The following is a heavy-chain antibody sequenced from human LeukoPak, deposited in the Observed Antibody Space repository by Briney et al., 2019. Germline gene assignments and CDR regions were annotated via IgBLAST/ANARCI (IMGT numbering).Heavy chain of an antibody. Sequence: SETLSLTCTVSGGSISSYYWGWIRQPPGKGLEWIGYIHYTGRTDYSPSLKSRVSLSVDLSKNQFSLELTSVTAADTAIYFCARMVGGDYEDYWGQGTLVTVSS. CDR3: ARMVGGDYEDY. J-gene: IGHJ4*02. CDR1: GGSISSYY. V-gene: IGHV4-59*01. D-gene: IGHD4-17*01. CDR2: IHYTGRT.